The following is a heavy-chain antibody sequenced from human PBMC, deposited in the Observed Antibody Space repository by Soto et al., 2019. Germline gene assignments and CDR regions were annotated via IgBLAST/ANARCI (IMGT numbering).Heavy chain of an antibody. V-gene: IGHV4-39*01. Sequence: SETLSLTCTVSGGSISSGSYFWDWIRQPPGKGLEWIGSIHYTGSTYYNPSLQSRVTISVDTSKNQFSLKLTSVTAADTAVYYCARQRAVAARPVWFDPWGQGTLVTVSS. CDR2: IHYTGST. D-gene: IGHD6-6*01. CDR1: GGSISSGSYF. CDR3: ARQRAVAARPVWFDP. J-gene: IGHJ5*02.